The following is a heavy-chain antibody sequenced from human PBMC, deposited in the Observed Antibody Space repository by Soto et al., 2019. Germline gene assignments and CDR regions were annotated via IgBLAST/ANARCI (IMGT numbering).Heavy chain of an antibody. J-gene: IGHJ4*02. CDR3: AKDGRDCYPHY. CDR1: GFTFSSYG. V-gene: IGHV3-30*18. D-gene: IGHD2-21*02. CDR2: ISYDGGNK. Sequence: GSLRLSCAASGFTFSSYGMHWVRQAPGKGLEWVAVISYDGGNKYYADSVKGRFTISRDNSKNTLYLQMNSLRAEDTAVYYCAKDGRDCYPHYWGQGTLVTVSS.